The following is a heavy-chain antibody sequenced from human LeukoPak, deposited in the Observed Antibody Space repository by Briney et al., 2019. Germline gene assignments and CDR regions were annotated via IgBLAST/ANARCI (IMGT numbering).Heavy chain of an antibody. J-gene: IGHJ4*02. D-gene: IGHD3-22*01. CDR3: ARATYYYDSSGDYQGYYFDY. CDR1: GFTFSSYD. Sequence: GRSLRLSCAASGFTFSSYDMHWVRQAAGKGLEWVSAIGTAGDTYYPGFVKGRFTISRENAKNSLYLQMNSLRAGDTAVYYCARATYYYDSSGDYQGYYFDYWGQGTLVTVSS. V-gene: IGHV3-13*01. CDR2: IGTAGDT.